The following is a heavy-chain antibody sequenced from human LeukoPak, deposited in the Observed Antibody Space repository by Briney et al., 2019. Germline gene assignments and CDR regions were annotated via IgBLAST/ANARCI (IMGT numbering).Heavy chain of an antibody. CDR1: GFTFDDYA. CDR2: ISWNSGSI. Sequence: GGSLRLSCAASGFTFDDYAMHWVRQAPGKGLEGVSGISWNSGSIGYADSVKGRFTISRDNAKNSLYLQMNSLRAEDTAVYYCARDLSDCSSTSCSWGQGTMVTVSS. J-gene: IGHJ3*01. CDR3: ARDLSDCSSTSCS. D-gene: IGHD2-2*01. V-gene: IGHV3-9*01.